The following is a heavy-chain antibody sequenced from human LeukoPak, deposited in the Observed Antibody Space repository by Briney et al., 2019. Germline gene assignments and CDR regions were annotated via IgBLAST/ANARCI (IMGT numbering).Heavy chain of an antibody. CDR2: INTNTGNP. J-gene: IGHJ3*02. CDR1: GYTFTSYA. V-gene: IGHV7-4-1*02. CDR3: ASLKYYDFWSGYWDAFDI. Sequence: GASVKVSCKASGYTFTSYAMNWVRQAPGQGLEWTGWINTNTGNPTYAQGFTGRFVFSLDTSVSTAYLQISSLKAEDTAVYYCASLKYYDFWSGYWDAFDIWGQGTMVTVSS. D-gene: IGHD3-3*01.